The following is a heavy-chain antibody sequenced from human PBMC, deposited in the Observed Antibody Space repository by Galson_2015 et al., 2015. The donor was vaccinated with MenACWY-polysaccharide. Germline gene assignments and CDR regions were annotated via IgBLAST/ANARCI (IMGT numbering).Heavy chain of an antibody. CDR2: IPYDGSEE. CDR1: GSWFIYSG. D-gene: IGHD1-14*01. V-gene: IGHV3-33*05. CDR3: AREASRLRIHAFDV. Sequence: SLRLACAASGSWFIYSGIHWVRQAPGKGLVWVTFIPYDGSEEYYADSVKGRFIISRDNTKKMVYLQMDSLRVEDTAVYYCAREASRLRIHAFDVWGQGTLVTVSP. J-gene: IGHJ3*01.